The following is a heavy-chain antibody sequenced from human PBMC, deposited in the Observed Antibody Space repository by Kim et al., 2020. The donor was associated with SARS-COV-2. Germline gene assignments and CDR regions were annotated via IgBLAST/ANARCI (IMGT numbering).Heavy chain of an antibody. CDR1: GFTFSSYS. CDR2: ISSSSSYI. Sequence: GGSLRLSCAASGFTFSSYSMNWVRQAPGKGLEWVSSISSSSSYIYYADSVKGRFTVSRDNAKNSLYLQMNSLRAEDTAVYYCARVPSDYYYGSGSYPRGYYYGMDVWGQGTTVTVSS. CDR3: ARVPSDYYYGSGSYPRGYYYGMDV. V-gene: IGHV3-21*01. J-gene: IGHJ6*02. D-gene: IGHD3-10*01.